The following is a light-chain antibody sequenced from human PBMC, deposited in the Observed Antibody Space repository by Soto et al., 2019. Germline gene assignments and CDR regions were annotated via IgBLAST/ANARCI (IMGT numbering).Light chain of an antibody. V-gene: IGLV2-14*01. J-gene: IGLJ1*01. CDR2: AVN. CDR1: SSDIGGYDY. Sequence: QSALTQPASVSGSPGQSITISCSGTSSDIGGYDYVSWFQHHPGQAPKLVIHAVNNRPSGVSDRFSGSKSGNTASLTISGLQAEDEADYFCSSYSPTSTYVFGTGTKLTVL. CDR3: SSYSPTSTYV.